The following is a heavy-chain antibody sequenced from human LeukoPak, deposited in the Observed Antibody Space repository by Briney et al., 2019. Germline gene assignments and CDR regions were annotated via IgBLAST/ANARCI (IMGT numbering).Heavy chain of an antibody. Sequence: PSETLSLTCAVSGGSISSNNWWTWVRQPPGKGLEWIGEIYTGSANYNPSLKSRVTISVDTSKNQFSLKLSSVTAADTAVYYCARTFSSSWYQQVDYWGQGTLVTVSS. V-gene: IGHV4-4*02. J-gene: IGHJ4*02. CDR1: GGSISSNNW. D-gene: IGHD6-13*01. CDR2: IYTGSA. CDR3: ARTFSSSWYQQVDY.